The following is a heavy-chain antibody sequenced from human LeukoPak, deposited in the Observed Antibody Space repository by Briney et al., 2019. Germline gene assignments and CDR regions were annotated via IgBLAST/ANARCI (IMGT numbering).Heavy chain of an antibody. CDR2: IWYDGSNK. D-gene: IGHD5-24*01. CDR1: GFTFSSYG. Sequence: GRSLRLSCAASGFTFSSYGMHWVRQAPGKGLEWVAVIWYDGSNKYYADSVKGRFTISRDNSKNTLCLQMNSLRAEDTAVYYCARAKSRGGFGHFDYWGQGTLVTVSS. V-gene: IGHV3-33*01. J-gene: IGHJ4*02. CDR3: ARAKSRGGFGHFDY.